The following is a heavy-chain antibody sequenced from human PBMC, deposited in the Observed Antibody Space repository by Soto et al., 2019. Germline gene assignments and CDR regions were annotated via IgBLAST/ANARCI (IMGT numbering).Heavy chain of an antibody. J-gene: IGHJ6*02. V-gene: IGHV1-2*02. CDR1: GYTFSVYH. CDR2: VHPNSSGT. CDR3: AKELQRGMDV. D-gene: IGHD4-4*01. Sequence: QVHLVQSGAEVKQPGASVKVSCKASGYTFSVYHMHWLRQAPGQGLEWMGWVHPNSSGTNYAQSFEGRVTMTRDTSINTAYMELSRLTSDDTAVYYCAKELQRGMDVWGQGTTVTVSS.